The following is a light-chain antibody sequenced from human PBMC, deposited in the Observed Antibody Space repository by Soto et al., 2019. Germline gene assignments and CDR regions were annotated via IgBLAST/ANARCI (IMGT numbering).Light chain of an antibody. J-gene: IGLJ1*01. CDR1: SSDVGGYNY. V-gene: IGLV2-14*01. CDR2: EVS. CDR3: SSYTSINTYV. Sequence: QSALTQPASVSGSPGQSITISYTGTSSDVGGYNYVSWYQQHPGKAPKLMIYEVSDRPSGVSNRFSGSKSGNTASLTISGLPAEDEADYYCSSYTSINTYVFGTGTKVTVL.